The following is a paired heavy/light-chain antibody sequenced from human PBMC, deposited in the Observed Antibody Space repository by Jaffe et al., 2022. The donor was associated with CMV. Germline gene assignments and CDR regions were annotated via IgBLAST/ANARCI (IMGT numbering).Light chain of an antibody. J-gene: IGLJ2*01. Sequence: SYELTQPPSVSVSPGQTASITCSGDKLGDKYACWYQQKPGQSPVLVIYQDSKRPSGIPERFSGSNSGNTATLTISGTQAMDEADYYCQAWDSSTLHVVFGGGTKLTVL. CDR3: QAWDSSTLHVV. V-gene: IGLV3-1*01. CDR1: KLGDKY. CDR2: QDS.
Heavy chain of an antibody. Sequence: QVTLKESGPVLVKPTETLTLTCTVSGFSLSNARMGVSWIRQPPGKALEWLAHIFSNDEKSYSTSLKSRLTISKDTSKSQVVLTMTNMDPVDTATYYCARIQDNWNDVPSPTFDYWGQGTLVTVSS. CDR2: IFSNDEK. J-gene: IGHJ4*02. V-gene: IGHV2-26*01. D-gene: IGHD1-20*01. CDR1: GFSLSNARMG. CDR3: ARIQDNWNDVPSPTFDY.